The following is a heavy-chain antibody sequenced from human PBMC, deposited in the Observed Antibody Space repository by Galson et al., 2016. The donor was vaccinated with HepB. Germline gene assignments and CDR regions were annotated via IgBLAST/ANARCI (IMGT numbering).Heavy chain of an antibody. D-gene: IGHD6-19*01. CDR1: GGTFKRFA. Sequence: SVKVSCKASGGTFKRFAFSWVRQAPGHGLEWLGGIIPIFRAPKYAQKFQGRVTITADESTSTAYMELSSLRSEDTAVYYCARAASAWSLVAFDIWGQGTMVTISS. CDR2: IIPIFRAP. V-gene: IGHV1-69*13. J-gene: IGHJ3*02. CDR3: ARAASAWSLVAFDI.